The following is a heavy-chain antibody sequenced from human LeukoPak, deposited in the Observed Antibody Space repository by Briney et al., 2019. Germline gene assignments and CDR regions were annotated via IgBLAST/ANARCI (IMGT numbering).Heavy chain of an antibody. Sequence: GGSLRLSCSASGFTFSSYAMHWVRQAPGKGLEFVSVISSNGGSTYYADSVKGRVTISRDNSQKTVHLKMSSLTAEETAVYYCVKGPPRGSGYAFDYWGQGALVTVCS. CDR3: VKGPPRGSGYAFDY. CDR1: GFTFSSYA. D-gene: IGHD3-22*01. V-gene: IGHV3-64D*09. CDR2: ISSNGGST. J-gene: IGHJ4*02.